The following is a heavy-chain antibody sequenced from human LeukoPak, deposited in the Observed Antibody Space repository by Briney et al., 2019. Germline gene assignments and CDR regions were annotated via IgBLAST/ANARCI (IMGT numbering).Heavy chain of an antibody. V-gene: IGHV4-61*02. CDR1: GGPISSGSYY. D-gene: IGHD1-26*01. CDR3: ARDRRGVGPFDY. J-gene: IGHJ4*02. Sequence: TLSLTCTVSGGPISSGSYYWSWIRQPAGKGLEWIGRIYTSGSTNYNPSLKSRATISVDTSKNQFSLKLSSVTAADTAVYYCARDRRGVGPFDYWGQGTLVTVSS. CDR2: IYTSGST.